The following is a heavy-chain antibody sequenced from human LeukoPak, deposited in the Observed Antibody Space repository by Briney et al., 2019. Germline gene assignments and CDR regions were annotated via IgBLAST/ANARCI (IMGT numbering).Heavy chain of an antibody. CDR2: IIPILGIA. Sequence: SVKVSCKASGGTFSSYAISWVRQAPGQGLEWMGRIIPILGIANYAQKFQGRVTITADKSTSTAYMELSSLRSEDTAVYYCATEGGGYCSGGSCYSGAFDIWGQGTMVTVSS. J-gene: IGHJ3*02. CDR3: ATEGGGYCSGGSCYSGAFDI. CDR1: GGTFSSYA. V-gene: IGHV1-69*04. D-gene: IGHD2-15*01.